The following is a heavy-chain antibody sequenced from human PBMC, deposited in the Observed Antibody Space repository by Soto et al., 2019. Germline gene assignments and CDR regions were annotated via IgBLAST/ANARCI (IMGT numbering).Heavy chain of an antibody. V-gene: IGHV4-39*01. CDR1: GGSISSSNYY. J-gene: IGHJ6*03. CDR2: IYYSGST. Sequence: SETLSLTCTVSGGSISSSNYYWGWIRQPPGKGLEWIGSIYYSGSTYYNPSLKSRVTISVDTSKNQFSLKLSSVTAADTAVYYCARHEGIYYYMDVWGKGTTVTVSS. D-gene: IGHD1-20*01. CDR3: ARHEGIYYYMDV.